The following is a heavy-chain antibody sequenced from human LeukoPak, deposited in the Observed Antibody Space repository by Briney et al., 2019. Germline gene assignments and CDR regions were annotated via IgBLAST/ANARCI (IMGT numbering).Heavy chain of an antibody. V-gene: IGHV3-23*01. J-gene: IGHJ4*02. CDR2: ISGSGGST. CDR1: GFTFTSYA. CDR3: AKVGFSEWLSSRVGYFDY. D-gene: IGHD3-3*01. Sequence: GGSLRLSCAASGFTFTSYAMSWVRQAPGKGLEWVSVISGSGGSTYYADSVKGRFTISRDNSKNTLYLQMNSLRAEDTAVYYCAKVGFSEWLSSRVGYFDYWGQGTLVTVSS.